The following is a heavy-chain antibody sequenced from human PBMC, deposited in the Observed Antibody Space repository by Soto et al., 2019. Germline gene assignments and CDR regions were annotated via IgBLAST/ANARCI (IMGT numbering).Heavy chain of an antibody. Sequence: GGSLRLSCAASGFTFSSYWMRWVRQAPGKGLVWVSRINSDGSSTSYADSVKGRFTISRDNAKNTLYLQMNSLRAEDTAVYYCARGGLDDYIWGSYHLDYWGQGTLVTVSS. CDR1: GFTFSSYW. V-gene: IGHV3-74*01. J-gene: IGHJ4*02. D-gene: IGHD3-16*02. CDR3: ARGGLDDYIWGSYHLDY. CDR2: INSDGSST.